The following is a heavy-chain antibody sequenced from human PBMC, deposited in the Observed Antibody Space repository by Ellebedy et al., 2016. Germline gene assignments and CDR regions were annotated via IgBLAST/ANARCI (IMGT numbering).Heavy chain of an antibody. V-gene: IGHV1-18*01. J-gene: IGHJ6*02. CDR2: ISAYNGNT. CDR3: ARGRYCSGSTCNRRYGMDV. CDR1: GYTFIMYD. Sequence: ASVKVSXXASGYTFIMYDISWVRQAPGQGLEWMGWISAYNGNTNYAQNLQGRVTMTTDTSTTTVYMELRSLRSDDTAVYYCARGRYCSGSTCNRRYGMDVWGQGTTVTVSS. D-gene: IGHD2-15*01.